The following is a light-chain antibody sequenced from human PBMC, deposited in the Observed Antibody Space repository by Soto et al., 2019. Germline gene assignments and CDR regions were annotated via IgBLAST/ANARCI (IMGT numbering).Light chain of an antibody. Sequence: EIVMTQSPATLSVSPGERATLSCRASQRLSSNLAWYQQKPGQAPRLLIYGVSTRATGVPARFSGSGSGTEFTLTISSLQSEDSAVYYCQHYGSSPRFGQGTKVEIK. V-gene: IGKV3-15*01. J-gene: IGKJ1*01. CDR2: GVS. CDR3: QHYGSSPR. CDR1: QRLSSN.